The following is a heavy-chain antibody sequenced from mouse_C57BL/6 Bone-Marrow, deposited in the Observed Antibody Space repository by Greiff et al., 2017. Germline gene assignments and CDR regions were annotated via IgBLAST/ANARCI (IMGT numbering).Heavy chain of an antibody. Sequence: QVQLKQSGPGLVAPSQSLSITCTVSGFSLTSYGVHWVRQPPGKGLEWLVVIWSDGSTTYNSALKSRLSISKDNTKSQVFLKMNSLQTDDTAMYYWARHDPLSTVVAPDAMDYWGQGTSVTVSS. V-gene: IGHV2-6-1*01. J-gene: IGHJ4*01. CDR3: ARHDPLSTVVAPDAMDY. CDR2: IWSDGST. D-gene: IGHD1-1*01. CDR1: GFSLTSYG.